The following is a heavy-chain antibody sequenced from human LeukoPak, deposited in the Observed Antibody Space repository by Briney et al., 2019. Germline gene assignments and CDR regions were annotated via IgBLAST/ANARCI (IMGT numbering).Heavy chain of an antibody. V-gene: IGHV3-21*01. D-gene: IGHD3-3*01. CDR1: GFTFSSYA. CDR3: ARDRYDFWSGYLSHYYYYYYMDV. CDR2: ISSSSSYI. Sequence: GGSLRLSCAASGFTFSSYAMSWVRQAPGKGLEWVSSISSSSSYIYYADSVKGRFTISRDNAKNSLCLQMNSLRAEDTAVYYCARDRYDFWSGYLSHYYYYYYMDVWGKGTTVTVSS. J-gene: IGHJ6*03.